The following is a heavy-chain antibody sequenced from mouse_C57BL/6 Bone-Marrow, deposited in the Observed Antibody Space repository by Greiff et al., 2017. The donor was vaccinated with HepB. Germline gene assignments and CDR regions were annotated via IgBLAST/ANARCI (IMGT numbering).Heavy chain of an antibody. Sequence: QVQLQQPGAELVKPGASVKLSCKASGYTFTSYWMHWVKQRPGQGLEWIGMIHPNSGSTNYNEKFKSKATLTVDKSSSTAYMQLSSLTSEDSAVYYCARGGYYGSRRDYWGQGTTLTVSS. D-gene: IGHD1-1*01. V-gene: IGHV1-64*01. J-gene: IGHJ2*01. CDR1: GYTFTSYW. CDR3: ARGGYYGSRRDY. CDR2: IHPNSGST.